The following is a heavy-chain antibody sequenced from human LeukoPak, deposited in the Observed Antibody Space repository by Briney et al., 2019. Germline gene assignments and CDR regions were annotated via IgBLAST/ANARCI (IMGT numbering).Heavy chain of an antibody. CDR1: GGSISSGGYS. V-gene: IGHV4-30-2*01. Sequence: SETLSLTCTVSGGSISSGGYSWSWIRQPPGKGLEWIGYIYHSGSTYYNPSLKSRVTISVDRSKNQFSLKLSSVTAADTAVYYCARGAGYGDPYYYYYYGMDVWGQGTTVTVSS. D-gene: IGHD4-17*01. CDR2: IYHSGST. CDR3: ARGAGYGDPYYYYYYGMDV. J-gene: IGHJ6*02.